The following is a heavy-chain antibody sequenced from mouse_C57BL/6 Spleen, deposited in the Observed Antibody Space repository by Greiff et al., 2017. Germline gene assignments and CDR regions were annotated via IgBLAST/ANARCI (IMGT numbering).Heavy chain of an antibody. CDR2: ISSGSSTI. Sequence: EVKLVESGGGLVKPGGSLKLSCAASGFTFSDYGMHWVRQAPEKGLEWVAYISSGSSTIYYADTVKGRFTISRDNAKNTLFLQMTSLRSEDTAMYYCAGGDYDGSSYVFAYWGQGTLVTVSA. D-gene: IGHD1-1*01. CDR3: AGGDYDGSSYVFAY. V-gene: IGHV5-17*01. CDR1: GFTFSDYG. J-gene: IGHJ3*01.